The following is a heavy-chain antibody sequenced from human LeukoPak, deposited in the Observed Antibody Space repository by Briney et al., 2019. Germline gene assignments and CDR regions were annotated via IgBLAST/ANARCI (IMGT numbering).Heavy chain of an antibody. Sequence: SGGSLRLSCAASGFTFSSYEMNWVRQAPGKGLEWVGFIRSKAYGGTTEYAASVKGRFTISRDDSKSIAYLQMNSLKTEDTAVYYCTRTRMVRGVIITRADYWGQGTLVTVSS. D-gene: IGHD3-10*01. J-gene: IGHJ4*02. CDR1: GFTFSSYE. V-gene: IGHV3-49*04. CDR3: TRTRMVRGVIITRADY. CDR2: IRSKAYGGTT.